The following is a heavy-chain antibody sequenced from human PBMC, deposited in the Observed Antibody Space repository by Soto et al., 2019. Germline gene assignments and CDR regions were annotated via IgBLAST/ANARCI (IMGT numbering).Heavy chain of an antibody. CDR1: GGTFSSYT. D-gene: IGHD6-13*01. V-gene: IGHV1-69*08. Sequence: QVQLVQSGAEVQKPGSSVKVSCKASGGTFSSYTISWVRQAPGQGLEWMGRIIPILGIANYAQKFQGRVTITADKSTSTAYMELSSLRSEDTAVYYCARDGIAAAGKTNYWGQGTLVTVSS. CDR3: ARDGIAAAGKTNY. J-gene: IGHJ4*02. CDR2: IIPILGIA.